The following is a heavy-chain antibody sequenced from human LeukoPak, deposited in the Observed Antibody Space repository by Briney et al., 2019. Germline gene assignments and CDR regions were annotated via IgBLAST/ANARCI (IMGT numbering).Heavy chain of an antibody. CDR3: AREGYSSGWYERLYYFDY. Sequence: SETLSLTCAVYGGSFSGYYWSWIRQPPGKGLEWIGEINHSGSTNYNPSLKSRVTISVDTSKNQFSLKLSSVTAADTAVYYCAREGYSSGWYERLYYFDYWGQGTLVTVSS. V-gene: IGHV4-34*01. J-gene: IGHJ4*02. CDR2: INHSGST. D-gene: IGHD6-19*01. CDR1: GGSFSGYY.